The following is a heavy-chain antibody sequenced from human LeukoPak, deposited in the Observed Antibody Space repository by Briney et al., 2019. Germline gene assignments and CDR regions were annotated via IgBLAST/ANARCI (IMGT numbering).Heavy chain of an antibody. Sequence: PSETLSLTCAVYGGSFSGYYWSWIRQPPGKGLEWIGEINHSGSTNYNPSLKSRVTISVDTSKNQFSLKLNSVTAADTAVYYCARDSQDTIYGFDPWGQGTLVTVSS. CDR1: GGSFSGYY. J-gene: IGHJ5*02. D-gene: IGHD3-3*01. V-gene: IGHV4-34*01. CDR2: INHSGST. CDR3: ARDSQDTIYGFDP.